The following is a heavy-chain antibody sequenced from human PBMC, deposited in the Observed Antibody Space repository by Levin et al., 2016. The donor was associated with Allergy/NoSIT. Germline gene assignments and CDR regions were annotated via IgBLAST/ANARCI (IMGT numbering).Heavy chain of an antibody. V-gene: IGHV3-66*01. CDR2: IYSGGST. J-gene: IGHJ3*02. Sequence: GGSLRLSCAASGFTVSSNYMSWVRQAPGKGLEWVSVIYSGGSTYYADSVKGRFTISRDNSKNSLYLQMNSLRAEDTALYHCARDCSGGSCYDAFDIWGQGTMVTVSS. CDR3: ARDCSGGSCYDAFDI. D-gene: IGHD2-15*01. CDR1: GFTVSSNY.